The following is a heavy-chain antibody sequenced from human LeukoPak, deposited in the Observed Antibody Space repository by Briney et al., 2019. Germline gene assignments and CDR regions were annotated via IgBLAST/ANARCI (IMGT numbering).Heavy chain of an antibody. CDR1: GYTFTSYY. Sequence: ASVKVSCKASGYTFTSYYMHWVRQAPGQGLEWMGIINPSGGSTSYAQKFQGRVTMTRDTSTSTVYMELSSLRSEDTAVYYCARGAIFGVAPYSYGMDVWGQGTTVTVSS. V-gene: IGHV1-46*01. CDR3: ARGAIFGVAPYSYGMDV. CDR2: INPSGGST. J-gene: IGHJ6*02. D-gene: IGHD3-3*01.